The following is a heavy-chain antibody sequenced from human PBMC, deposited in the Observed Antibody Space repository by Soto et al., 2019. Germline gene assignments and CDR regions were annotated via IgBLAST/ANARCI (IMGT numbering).Heavy chain of an antibody. CDR2: IIPIFGTA. V-gene: IGHV1-69*12. D-gene: IGHD3-10*01. J-gene: IGHJ6*02. CDR3: ARLYYYGSGSPYEDYYGMDV. Sequence: QVQLVQSGAEVKKPGSSVKVSCKASGGTFSSYAISWVRQAPGQGLEWMGGIIPIFGTANYAQKFQGRVTITADESXTTXYXELSSLRSEDTAVYYCARLYYYGSGSPYEDYYGMDVWGQGTTVTVSS. CDR1: GGTFSSYA.